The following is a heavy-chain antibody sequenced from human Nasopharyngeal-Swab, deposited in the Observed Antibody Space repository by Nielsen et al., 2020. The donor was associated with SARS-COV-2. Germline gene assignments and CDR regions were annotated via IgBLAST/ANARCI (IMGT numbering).Heavy chain of an antibody. CDR2: IYTGDFDT. V-gene: IGHV5-51*01. CDR1: GYSFTSYW. Sequence: GEALKISWKGSGYSFTSYWSGWVRQMRGKGLEWMGTIYTGDFDTRYSPSFQGQVTISADRSISTAYLQWSSLKASDTAIYYCATATKKDDYYYYGMDVWCQGTTVTFSS. D-gene: IGHD2-15*01. CDR3: ATATKKDDYYYYGMDV. J-gene: IGHJ6*02.